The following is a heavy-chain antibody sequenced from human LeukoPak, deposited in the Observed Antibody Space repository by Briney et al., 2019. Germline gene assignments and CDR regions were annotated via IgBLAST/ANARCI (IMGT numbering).Heavy chain of an antibody. CDR3: ARDHSGGGQYLLYSSSWYSDY. Sequence: ASVKVSCKASGYTFTSYGISWVRQAPGQGLEWMGWISAYNGNTNYAQKLQGRVTMTTDTSTSTAYMELRSLRSNDTAVYYCARDHSGGGQYLLYSSSWYSDYWGQGTLVTVSS. V-gene: IGHV1-18*01. J-gene: IGHJ4*02. D-gene: IGHD6-13*01. CDR1: GYTFTSYG. CDR2: ISAYNGNT.